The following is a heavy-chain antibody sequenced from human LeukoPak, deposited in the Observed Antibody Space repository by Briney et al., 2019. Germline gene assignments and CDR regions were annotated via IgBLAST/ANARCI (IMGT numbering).Heavy chain of an antibody. CDR2: ISYDGSNK. CDR1: GFTFSSYA. D-gene: IGHD2-8*02. V-gene: IGHV3-30*04. CDR3: ARDGFTGPRTAYLDH. Sequence: SGRSLRLSCAASGFTFSSYAMHWVRQAPGKGLEWVAVISYDGSNKYYADSVKGRFTISRDNAKNTVYLQMSSLRAEDTAVYYCARDGFTGPRTAYLDHWGQGTLVTVSS. J-gene: IGHJ4*01.